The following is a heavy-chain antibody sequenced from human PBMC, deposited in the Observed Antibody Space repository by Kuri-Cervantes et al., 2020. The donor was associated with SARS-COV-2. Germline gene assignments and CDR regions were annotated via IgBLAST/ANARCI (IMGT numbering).Heavy chain of an antibody. J-gene: IGHJ4*02. CDR1: GFTFDDYA. Sequence: SLKISCAASGFTFDDYAMHWVRQAPGKGLEWVSGISWNSGSIGYADSVKGRFTISRDNAKNSLYLQMNSLRAEDTALYYCAREVIVLMVYAMSLWGQGTLVTVSS. V-gene: IGHV3-9*01. CDR3: AREVIVLMVYAMSL. CDR2: ISWNSGSI. D-gene: IGHD2-8*01.